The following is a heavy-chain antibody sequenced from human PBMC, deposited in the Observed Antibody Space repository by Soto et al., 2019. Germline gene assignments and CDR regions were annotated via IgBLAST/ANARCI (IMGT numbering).Heavy chain of an antibody. CDR1: GFTVSSNY. J-gene: IGHJ3*02. V-gene: IGHV3-53*04. CDR3: AREGYCSGGSCYHDAFDI. D-gene: IGHD2-15*01. Sequence: GGSLRLSCAASGFTVSSNYMSWVRQAPGKGLEWVSVIYSGGSTYYADSVKGRFTISRHNSKNTLYLQMNSLRAEDTAVYYCAREGYCSGGSCYHDAFDIWGQGTMVTVSS. CDR2: IYSGGST.